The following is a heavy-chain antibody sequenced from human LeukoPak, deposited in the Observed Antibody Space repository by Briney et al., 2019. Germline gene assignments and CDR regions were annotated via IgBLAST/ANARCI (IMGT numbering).Heavy chain of an antibody. CDR3: ARESFGSRGVVIFDY. D-gene: IGHD3-3*01. CDR1: GGSISSGGYY. V-gene: IGHV4-31*03. J-gene: IGHJ4*02. CDR2: IYYSGST. Sequence: SETLSRTCTVSGGSISSGGYYWSWIRQHPGKGLEWIGYIYYSGSTYYNPSLKSRVTVSVDTSKNQFSLKLSSVTAADTAVYYYARESFGSRGVVIFDYWGQGTLVTVSS.